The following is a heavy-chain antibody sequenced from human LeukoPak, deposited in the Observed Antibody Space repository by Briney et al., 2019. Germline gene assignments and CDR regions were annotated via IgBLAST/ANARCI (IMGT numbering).Heavy chain of an antibody. D-gene: IGHD6-6*01. V-gene: IGHV3-30*02. CDR2: IRYDGSNK. J-gene: IGHJ3*02. CDR3: AKPEATYSSSADDAFDI. CDR1: GFMFSSYG. Sequence: GGSLRLSCAASGFMFSSYGMHWVRQAPGKGLEWVAFIRYDGSNKYYADSVKGRFTISRDNSKNTLYLQMNSLRAGDTAVYYCAKPEATYSSSADDAFDIWGQGTMVTVSS.